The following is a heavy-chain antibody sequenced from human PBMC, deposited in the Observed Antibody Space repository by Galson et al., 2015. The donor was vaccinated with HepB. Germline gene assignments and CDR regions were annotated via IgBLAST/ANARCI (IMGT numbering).Heavy chain of an antibody. Sequence: SVKVSCKVSGYTLTELSMHWVRQAPGKGLEWMGGFDPEDGETIYAQKFQGRVTMTEDTSTDTAYMELSSLRSEDTAVYYCATGDRLRLNYYYGMDVRGQGTTVTVSS. CDR1: GYTLTELS. CDR2: FDPEDGET. J-gene: IGHJ6*02. D-gene: IGHD5/OR15-5a*01. CDR3: ATGDRLRLNYYYGMDV. V-gene: IGHV1-24*01.